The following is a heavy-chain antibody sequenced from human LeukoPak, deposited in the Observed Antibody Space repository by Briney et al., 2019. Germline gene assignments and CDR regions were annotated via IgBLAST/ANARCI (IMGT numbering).Heavy chain of an antibody. D-gene: IGHD2-2*02. CDR1: GFTFSNYS. V-gene: IGHV3-21*06. J-gene: IGHJ4*02. CDR2: ISSSSSYI. Sequence: PGGSLRLSCAASGFTFSNYSMNWVRQAPGKGLEWVSSISSSSSYIYYADSVKGRFTISRDNAKTSLYLQMNSLRAEDTAVYYCARGEGYCGTTSCYTAYWGQGTLVTVSS. CDR3: ARGEGYCGTTSCYTAY.